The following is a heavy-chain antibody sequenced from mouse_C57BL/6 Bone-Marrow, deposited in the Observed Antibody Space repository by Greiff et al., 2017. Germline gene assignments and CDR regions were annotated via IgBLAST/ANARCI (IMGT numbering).Heavy chain of an antibody. J-gene: IGHJ2*01. D-gene: IGHD2-1*01. V-gene: IGHV14-4*01. CDR2: IDPENGDT. CDR3: TTSIYYGNPYYFDY. Sequence: VQLQQSGAELVRPGASVKLSCTASGFNIKDDYMHWVKQRPEQGLEWIGWIDPENGDTEYASKFQGKATITADASSNTAYLQLSSLTSEDTAVYYCTTSIYYGNPYYFDYWGHGTTLTVSS. CDR1: GFNIKDDY.